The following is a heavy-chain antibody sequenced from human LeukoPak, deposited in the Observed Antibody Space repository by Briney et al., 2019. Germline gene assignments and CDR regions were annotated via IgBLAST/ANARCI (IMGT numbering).Heavy chain of an antibody. D-gene: IGHD5-12*01. CDR3: TRDLGQWLLQGIFFDY. Sequence: GASVKVSCKTSGYTFTNYDINWVRQATGQGPEWMGWISAYSTYNGNTNYAQKFQGRVTMTTDTSTGTAYMELRSLRSDDTAVYYCTRDLGQWLLQGIFFDYWGQGTLVTVSS. CDR1: GYTFTNYD. J-gene: IGHJ4*02. V-gene: IGHV1-18*01. CDR2: ISAYSTYNGNT.